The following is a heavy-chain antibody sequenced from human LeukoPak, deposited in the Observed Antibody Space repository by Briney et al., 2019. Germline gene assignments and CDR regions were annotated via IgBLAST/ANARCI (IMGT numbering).Heavy chain of an antibody. V-gene: IGHV3-23*01. J-gene: IGHJ4*02. CDR1: GFIFSSFA. CDR2: ISASGGNT. D-gene: IGHD3-22*01. CDR3: AKDFYESSGYSFDY. Sequence: GGSLRLSCTASGFIFSSFAMNWVRQAPGKGLEWVSGISASGGNTNYADSVKGRFTISRDNSQNTLYLQMDSLRAEDTAIYYCAKDFYESSGYSFDYWGQGTLVAASS.